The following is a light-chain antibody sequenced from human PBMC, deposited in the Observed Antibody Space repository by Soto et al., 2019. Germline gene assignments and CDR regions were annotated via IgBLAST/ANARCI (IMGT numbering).Light chain of an antibody. CDR3: QQYYDWPIT. CDR1: QSVSSSY. J-gene: IGKJ5*01. Sequence: EIVLTQSPGTLSLSPGERATISCRASQSVSSSYLAWYQQKPGQAPRLLIYGASSRATGIPDRFSGSGSGTEFTLTISSLHSEDFAVYYCQQYYDWPITFGQGTRLEI. CDR2: GAS. V-gene: IGKV3-20*01.